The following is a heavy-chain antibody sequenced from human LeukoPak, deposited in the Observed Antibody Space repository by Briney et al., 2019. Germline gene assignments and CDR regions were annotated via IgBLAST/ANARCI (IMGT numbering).Heavy chain of an antibody. Sequence: SETLSLTCTVSGGSISSSSYYWGWIRQPPGKGLEWIGSIYYSGSTYYNPSLKSRVTISVDTSKNQFSLKLSSVTAADTAVYYCARRRGSTKNDAFDIWGQGTMVTVSS. CDR2: IYYSGST. D-gene: IGHD2-8*01. CDR3: ARRRGSTKNDAFDI. J-gene: IGHJ3*02. V-gene: IGHV4-39*07. CDR1: GGSISSSSYY.